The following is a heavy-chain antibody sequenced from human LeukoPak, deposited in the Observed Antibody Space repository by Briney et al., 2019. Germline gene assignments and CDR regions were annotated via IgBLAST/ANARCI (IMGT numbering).Heavy chain of an antibody. J-gene: IGHJ5*02. CDR2: ISSSSSYI. D-gene: IGHD3-10*01. CDR1: GFTFSTYN. V-gene: IGHV3-21*01. Sequence: PGGSLRLSCAASGFTFSTYNMNWVRQAPGKGLEWVSSISSSSSYIYYADSVKGRFTISRDNAKNSLYLQMNSLRAEDTAVYYCARVNDRNAYGSGSYYNCLDPWGQGTLVTVSS. CDR3: ARVNDRNAYGSGSYYNCLDP.